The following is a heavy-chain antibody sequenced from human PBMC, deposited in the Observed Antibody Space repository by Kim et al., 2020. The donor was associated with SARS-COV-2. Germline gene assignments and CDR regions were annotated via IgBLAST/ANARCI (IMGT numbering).Heavy chain of an antibody. CDR2: ISGSGGST. Sequence: GGSLRLSCAASGFTFSSYAMSWVRQAPGKGLEWVSAISGSGGSTYYADSVKGRFTISRDNSKNTLYLQMNSLRAEDTAVYYCARKQWLEGGCFDYWGQGTLVTVSS. CDR3: ARKQWLEGGCFDY. CDR1: GFTFSSYA. V-gene: IGHV3-23*01. J-gene: IGHJ4*02. D-gene: IGHD6-19*01.